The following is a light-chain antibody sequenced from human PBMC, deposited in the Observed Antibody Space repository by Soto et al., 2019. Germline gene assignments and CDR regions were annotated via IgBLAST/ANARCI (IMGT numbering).Light chain of an antibody. CDR1: QSVSSY. CDR2: DAS. CDR3: QQHNNCS. J-gene: IGKJ2*01. V-gene: IGKV3-11*01. Sequence: EIVLTQSPATLSLSPGERATLSCRASQSVSSYLAWYQRKPGQAPRLLICDASTRATGIPARFSGSGSGTDCSLTISSLEPEDLAVYYCQQHNNCSFSQVTKLEIK.